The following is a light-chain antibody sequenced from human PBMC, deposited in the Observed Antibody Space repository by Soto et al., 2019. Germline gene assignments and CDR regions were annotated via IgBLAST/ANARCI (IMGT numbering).Light chain of an antibody. CDR3: SSYTSIIAVV. CDR1: SNDIGAYNY. CDR2: DVT. J-gene: IGLJ2*01. V-gene: IGLV2-14*03. Sequence: QSALTQPASVSGSPGQSITISCTGTSNDIGAYNYVSWYQQHPGKAPKLLIYDVTNRPSGVSARFSGSKSGRTASLTISGLQAEDEADYYCSSYTSIIAVVFGGGTKLTVL.